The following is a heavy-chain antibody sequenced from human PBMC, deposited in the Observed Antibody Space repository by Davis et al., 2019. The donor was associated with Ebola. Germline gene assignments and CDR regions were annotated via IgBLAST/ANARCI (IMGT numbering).Heavy chain of an antibody. V-gene: IGHV1-69*05. CDR1: GGTFSSYA. CDR2: IIPIFGTA. CDR3: ASERY. J-gene: IGHJ4*02. Sequence: AASVKVSCKASGGTFSSYAISWVRQAPGQGLEWMGGIIPIFGTANYAQKLQGRVTMTTDTSTSTAYMELRSLRSDDTAGYYCASERYWGQGTLVTVSS.